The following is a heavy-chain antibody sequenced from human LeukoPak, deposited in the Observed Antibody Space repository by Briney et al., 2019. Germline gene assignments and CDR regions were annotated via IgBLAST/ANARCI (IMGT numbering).Heavy chain of an antibody. J-gene: IGHJ4*02. D-gene: IGHD6-6*01. CDR3: AKDLRASYSSSPSGY. V-gene: IGHV3-23*01. Sequence: GGSLRLSCAASGFTFSSYAMSWVRQAPGKGLEWVSAISGSGGSTYYADSVKGRFTISRDNSKNTLYLQMNSLRAEDTAVYYCAKDLRASYSSSPSGYWGQGTLVTVSS. CDR2: ISGSGGST. CDR1: GFTFSSYA.